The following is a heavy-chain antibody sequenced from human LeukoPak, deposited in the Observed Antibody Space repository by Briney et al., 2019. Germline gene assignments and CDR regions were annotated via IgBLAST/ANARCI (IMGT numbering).Heavy chain of an antibody. CDR2: INPNSGGT. J-gene: IGHJ6*03. CDR1: GYTFTGYY. Sequence: ASVKVSCKASGYTFTGYYMLWVRQAPGQGLEWMGWINPNSGGTNYAQKFQGRVTMTRDTSISTAYMELSRLRSDDTAVYYCAREPPTYYDFWSGYRYYYMDVWGKGTTVTVSS. D-gene: IGHD3-3*01. CDR3: AREPPTYYDFWSGYRYYYMDV. V-gene: IGHV1-2*02.